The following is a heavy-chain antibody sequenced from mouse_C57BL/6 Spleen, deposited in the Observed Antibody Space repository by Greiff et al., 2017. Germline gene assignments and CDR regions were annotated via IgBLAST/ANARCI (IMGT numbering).Heavy chain of an antibody. V-gene: IGHV5-17*01. CDR2: ISSGSSTI. CDR1: GFTFSDYG. Sequence: EVMLVESGGGLVKPGGSLKLSCAASGFTFSDYGMHWVRQAPEKGLEWVAYISSGSSTIYYADTVKGRFTIARDNAKNTLFLHMTSLRSEDTAMFYCARPKMYPAWFAYWGQGTMVTVSA. CDR3: ARPKMYPAWFAY. J-gene: IGHJ3*01.